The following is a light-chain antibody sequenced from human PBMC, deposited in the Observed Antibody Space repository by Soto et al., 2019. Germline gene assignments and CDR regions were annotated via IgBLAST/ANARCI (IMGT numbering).Light chain of an antibody. V-gene: IGKV1-9*01. J-gene: IGKJ2*01. CDR3: QQLNSYPRT. Sequence: DIQLTQSPSFLSASVGDRVTITCRASQGISSYLAWYQQKPGKAPKLLIYAASTLQSGVASRFSGSGSGTEFTLTISSLQPEDFATYYCQQLNSYPRTFGQWTKLELK. CDR2: AAS. CDR1: QGISSY.